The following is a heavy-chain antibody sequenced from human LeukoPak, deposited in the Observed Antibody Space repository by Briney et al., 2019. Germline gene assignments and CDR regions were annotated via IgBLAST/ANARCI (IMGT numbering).Heavy chain of an antibody. D-gene: IGHD2-2*01. J-gene: IGHJ4*02. CDR1: GGSFSGYY. CDR2: INHSGST. V-gene: IGHV4-34*01. Sequence: SETLSLACAGYGGSFSGYYWSWIRQPPGKGLEWIGEINHSGSTNYNPSLKSRVTISVDTSKDQFSLKLSSVTAADTAVYYCARRQSVVVPAANGPSSGFDYWGQGTLVTVSS. CDR3: ARRQSVVVPAANGPSSGFDY.